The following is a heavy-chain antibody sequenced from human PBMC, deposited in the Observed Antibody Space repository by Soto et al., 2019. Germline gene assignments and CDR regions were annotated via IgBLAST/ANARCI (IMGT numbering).Heavy chain of an antibody. CDR1: GYTFTSYG. CDR2: ISAYNGNT. Sequence: QVQLVQSGAEVKKPGASVKVSCKASGYTFTSYGISWVRQAPGQGLEWMGWISAYNGNTNYAQKFQGRVTMTTDTATSTAYMELRSLRSDDTAVYYCARDRPLMVRGVWVAFDYWGQGTLVTVSS. CDR3: ARDRPLMVRGVWVAFDY. V-gene: IGHV1-18*04. J-gene: IGHJ4*02. D-gene: IGHD3-10*01.